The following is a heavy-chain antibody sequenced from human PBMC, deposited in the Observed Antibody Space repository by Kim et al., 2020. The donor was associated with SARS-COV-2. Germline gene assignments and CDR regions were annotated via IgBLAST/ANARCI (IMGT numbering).Heavy chain of an antibody. CDR2: ISSSDSTT. CDR1: GFTFSAYE. CDR3: ARDPRGNYVSK. J-gene: IGHJ4*02. V-gene: IGHV3-48*03. Sequence: GGSLRLSCAASGFTFSAYEMNWVRQAPGKGLEWVSYISSSDSTTYYADSVKGRFTISRDNAKKSLYLQMNSLRAEDTAVYYCARDPRGNYVSKWGQGTLVTVSS. D-gene: IGHD3-10*02.